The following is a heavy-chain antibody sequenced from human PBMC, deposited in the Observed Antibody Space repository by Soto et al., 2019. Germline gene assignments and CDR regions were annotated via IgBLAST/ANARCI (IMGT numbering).Heavy chain of an antibody. CDR1: GGSVSSGSYY. CDR3: ARDVPMVRGVISPYYYGMDV. J-gene: IGHJ6*02. CDR2: IYYSGST. V-gene: IGHV4-61*01. Sequence: SETLSLTCTVSGGSVSSGSYYWSWIRQPPGKGLEWIGYIYYSGSTNYNPSLKSRVTISVDTSKNQFSLKLSSVTAADTAVYYCARDVPMVRGVISPYYYGMDVWGQGTTVTAP. D-gene: IGHD3-10*01.